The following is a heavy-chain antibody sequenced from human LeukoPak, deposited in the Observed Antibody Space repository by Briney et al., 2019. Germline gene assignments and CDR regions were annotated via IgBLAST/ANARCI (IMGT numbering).Heavy chain of an antibody. Sequence: GGSLRLSCAASGFTFSSYAMSWVRQAPGKGLEWVSAISGSGGSTYYADSVKGRFTISRDNAKNSLYLQMNSLRAEDTAVYYCARVVGIFGPFDYWGQGTLVTVSS. CDR2: ISGSGGST. V-gene: IGHV3-23*01. D-gene: IGHD3-10*01. J-gene: IGHJ4*02. CDR1: GFTFSSYA. CDR3: ARVVGIFGPFDY.